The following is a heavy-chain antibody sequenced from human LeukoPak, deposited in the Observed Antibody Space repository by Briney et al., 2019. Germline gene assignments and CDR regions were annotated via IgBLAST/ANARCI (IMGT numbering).Heavy chain of an antibody. J-gene: IGHJ4*02. D-gene: IGHD6-19*01. CDR2: ISGSGGST. Sequence: ETPSLTCAVYGGSFSGYYWSWIRQPPGKGLEWVSAISGSGGSTYYADSVKGRFTISRDNSKNTLYLQMSSLRAEDTALYFCANGRSSSGTLQHDYWGQGTLVTVSS. V-gene: IGHV3-23*01. CDR3: ANGRSSSGTLQHDY. CDR1: GGSFSGYY.